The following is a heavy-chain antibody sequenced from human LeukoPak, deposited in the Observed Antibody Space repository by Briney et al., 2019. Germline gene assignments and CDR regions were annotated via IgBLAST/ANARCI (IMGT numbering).Heavy chain of an antibody. CDR2: ISGSGGST. Sequence: GGSLRLSCAASGFTFSSYAMSWVRQAPGKGLEWVSAISGSGGSTYYADSVKGRFTISRDNSKNTLYLQMNSLRAEDTAVYYCAKDPLLGLLRLREFTFDYWGQGTLVTVSS. J-gene: IGHJ4*02. CDR3: AKDPLLGLLRLREFTFDY. V-gene: IGHV3-23*01. CDR1: GFTFSSYA. D-gene: IGHD3-16*01.